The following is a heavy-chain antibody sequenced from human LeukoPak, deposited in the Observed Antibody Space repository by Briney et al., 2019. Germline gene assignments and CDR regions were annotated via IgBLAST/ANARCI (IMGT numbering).Heavy chain of an antibody. D-gene: IGHD3-10*01. Sequence: PGGSLRLSCAASGFTFSDYYMSWIRQAPGKGLEWVSGVIGSGGSTYYADSVKGRFTISRDNSKNTLYLQMNSLKTEDTAVYYCTTILYYYGSGSYSFWGQGTLVTVSS. V-gene: IGHV3-23*01. CDR2: VIGSGGST. J-gene: IGHJ4*02. CDR3: TTILYYYGSGSYSF. CDR1: GFTFSDYY.